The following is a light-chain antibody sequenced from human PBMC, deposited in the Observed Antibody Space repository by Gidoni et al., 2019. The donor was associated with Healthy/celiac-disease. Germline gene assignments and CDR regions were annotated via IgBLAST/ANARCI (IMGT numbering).Light chain of an antibody. CDR2: EGS. Sequence: QSALTQPASVSGSPGQSLTISCTGTSSAVGGYNLVSWYQQYPGKAPKLMIYEGSKRPSGVSNRFSGSKSGNTASLTISGLQAEDEADYYCCSYAGSSTLLVFGGGTKLTVL. CDR1: SSAVGGYNL. J-gene: IGLJ2*01. CDR3: CSYAGSSTLLV. V-gene: IGLV2-23*01.